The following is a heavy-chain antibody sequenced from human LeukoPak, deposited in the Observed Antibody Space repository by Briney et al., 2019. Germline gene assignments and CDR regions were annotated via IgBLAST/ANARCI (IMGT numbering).Heavy chain of an antibody. CDR2: VSSTSAYI. D-gene: IGHD3-10*01. V-gene: IGHV3-21*01. J-gene: IGHJ4*02. Sequence: GGSLRLSCAGSGFALKSYSLSWVRQAPGKGLEWVSSVSSTSAYIYYADSVKGRFTISRDNSKNTLYLQMNSLRAEDTAVYYCARALTYYYGSGTLDYWGQGTLVTVSS. CDR3: ARALTYYYGSGTLDY. CDR1: GFALKSYS.